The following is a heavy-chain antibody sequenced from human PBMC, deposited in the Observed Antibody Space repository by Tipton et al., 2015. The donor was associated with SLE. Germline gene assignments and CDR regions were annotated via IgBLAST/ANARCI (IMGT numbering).Heavy chain of an antibody. CDR2: IYYSGTT. Sequence: TLSLTCTVSDDSITDYYWGWIRQPPGKGLEWIGTIYYSGTTYCNPSLKSRVTISVDTSRNQFSLKLSSVTAADTAVYYCARQTGTTHRYFDLWGRGTLVTVSS. CDR3: ARQTGTTHRYFDL. V-gene: IGHV4-39*01. CDR1: DDSITDYY. J-gene: IGHJ2*01. D-gene: IGHD1-7*01.